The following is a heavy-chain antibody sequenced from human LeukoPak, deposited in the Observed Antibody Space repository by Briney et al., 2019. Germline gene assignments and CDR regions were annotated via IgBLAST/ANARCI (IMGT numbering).Heavy chain of an antibody. Sequence: ASVKVSCKASGYTFTSYGISWVRQAPGQGLEWMGWISAYNGNTNYAQKFQGRVTITADKSTSTAYMELSSLRSEDTAVYYCARDLIGDSSGYPFWGQGTMVTVSS. J-gene: IGHJ3*01. D-gene: IGHD3-22*01. CDR3: ARDLIGDSSGYPF. V-gene: IGHV1-18*01. CDR2: ISAYNGNT. CDR1: GYTFTSYG.